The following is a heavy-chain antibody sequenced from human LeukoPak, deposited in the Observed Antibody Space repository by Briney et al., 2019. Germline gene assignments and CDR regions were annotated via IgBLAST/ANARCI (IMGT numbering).Heavy chain of an antibody. CDR1: GFTFNDYA. J-gene: IGHJ4*02. CDR3: ARSMAVRQGYFVY. D-gene: IGHD6-6*01. V-gene: IGHV3-9*03. Sequence: GGSLRLSCAASGFTFNDYARHWVRQAPGQGLEWLSGISWNSGSIGYADSVKGRFTISRDNAKNSLYLQMNSLRAEDMALYYCARSMAVRQGYFVYWGQRTLVTVSS. CDR2: ISWNSGSI.